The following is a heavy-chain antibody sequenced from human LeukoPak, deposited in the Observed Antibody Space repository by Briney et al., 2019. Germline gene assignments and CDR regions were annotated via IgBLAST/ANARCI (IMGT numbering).Heavy chain of an antibody. CDR1: GFTFSSYW. D-gene: IGHD6-19*01. J-gene: IGHJ1*01. CDR3: ARDSGWFSAEYFQH. V-gene: IGHV3-7*01. CDR2: IKQDGSEK. Sequence: GGSLRLSCAASGFTFSSYWMSWVRQAPGKGLEWVANIKQDGSEKYYVDSVKGRFTISRDNAKNSLYLQMNSLSAEDTAVYYCARDSGWFSAEYFQHWGQGTLVTVSS.